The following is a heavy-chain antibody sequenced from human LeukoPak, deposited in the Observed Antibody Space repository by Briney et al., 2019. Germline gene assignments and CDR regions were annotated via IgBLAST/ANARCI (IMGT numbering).Heavy chain of an antibody. J-gene: IGHJ6*03. CDR3: ARSYGSGSYYLYYYYYMDV. CDR2: IIPLFGTA. D-gene: IGHD3-10*01. Sequence: SVKVSCKASGGTFSNYAISWVRQAPGQGLEWMGGIIPLFGTANSAQKFQGRVTITTDESTSTAYMELSSLRSEDTAVYYCARSYGSGSYYLYYYYYMDVWGKGTTVTVSS. CDR1: GGTFSNYA. V-gene: IGHV1-69*05.